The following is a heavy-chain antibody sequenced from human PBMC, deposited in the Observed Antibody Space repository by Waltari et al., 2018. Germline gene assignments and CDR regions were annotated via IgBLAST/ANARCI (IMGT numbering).Heavy chain of an antibody. J-gene: IGHJ3*02. D-gene: IGHD2-2*01. CDR1: GGSSSSYY. CDR2: IYTSGST. Sequence: QVQLQESGPGLVKPSETLSLTCTGSGGSSSSYYWSWIRQPPGKGLEWIGYIYTSGSTNYTPSLKSRVTISVDTSKNQFSLKLSSVTAADTAVYYCARAAQVHVPDAFDIWGQGTMVTVSS. V-gene: IGHV4-4*09. CDR3: ARAAQVHVPDAFDI.